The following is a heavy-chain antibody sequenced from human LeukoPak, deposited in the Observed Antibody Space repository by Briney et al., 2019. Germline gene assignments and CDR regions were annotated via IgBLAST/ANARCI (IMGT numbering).Heavy chain of an antibody. D-gene: IGHD3-16*01. J-gene: IGHJ6*02. V-gene: IGHV3-23*01. CDR1: GFTFSSYA. Sequence: PGGSLRLSCAASGFTFSSYAMSWVRQAPGKGLEWVSAISGSGGSTYYADSVKGRFTISRDNSKNTLYLQMNSLRAEDTAVYYCAKGLGSHGRYYYYGMDVWGQGTTVTVSS. CDR3: AKGLGSHGRYYYYGMDV. CDR2: ISGSGGST.